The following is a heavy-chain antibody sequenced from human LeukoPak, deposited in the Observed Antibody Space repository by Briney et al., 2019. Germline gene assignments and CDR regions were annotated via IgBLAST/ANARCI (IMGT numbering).Heavy chain of an antibody. V-gene: IGHV4-38-2*02. Sequence: SETLSLTCTVSGYSISSGYYWGWIRQPPGKGLEWIGSIYHSGSTYYNPSLKSRVTISVDTSKNQFSLKLSSVTAADTAVYYCARDLGASLRDYVWGWGCAFDIWGQGTMVTVSS. J-gene: IGHJ3*02. D-gene: IGHD3-16*01. CDR1: GYSISSGYY. CDR3: ARDLGASLRDYVWGWGCAFDI. CDR2: IYHSGST.